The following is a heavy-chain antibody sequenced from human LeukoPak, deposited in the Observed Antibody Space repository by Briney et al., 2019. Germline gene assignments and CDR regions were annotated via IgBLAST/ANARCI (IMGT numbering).Heavy chain of an antibody. CDR1: GGTFSSYA. CDR2: IIPIFGTA. CDR3: ATYSVVITTSYYFDY. Sequence: ASVKVSCKASGGTFSSYAISWVRQAPGQGLEWMGGIIPIFGTANYAQKFQGRVTITADESTSTAYMELSSLRSEDTAVYYCATYSVVITTSYYFDYWGQGTLVTVSS. V-gene: IGHV1-69*13. D-gene: IGHD3-22*01. J-gene: IGHJ4*02.